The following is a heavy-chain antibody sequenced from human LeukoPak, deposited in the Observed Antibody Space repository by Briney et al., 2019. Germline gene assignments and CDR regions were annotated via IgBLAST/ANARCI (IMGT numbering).Heavy chain of an antibody. Sequence: SETLSLTCTVSGGSISTHYWSWIRQPPGKGLEWIGYVYYSGTTNYNPSLKSRLTMSVDTSNNQFYLKLSSVTAADTAVYYCARDSSGWLYYFDYWGQGALVTVSS. D-gene: IGHD6-19*01. V-gene: IGHV4-59*11. CDR2: VYYSGTT. CDR3: ARDSSGWLYYFDY. J-gene: IGHJ4*02. CDR1: GGSISTHY.